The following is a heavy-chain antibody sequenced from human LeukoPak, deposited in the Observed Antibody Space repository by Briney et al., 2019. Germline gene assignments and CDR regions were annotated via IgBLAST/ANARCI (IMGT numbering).Heavy chain of an antibody. CDR2: ITGDGSTT. J-gene: IGHJ6*02. D-gene: IGHD5-18*01. V-gene: IGHV3-74*01. CDR3: VRDSRYTMDV. CDR1: GFTFSMYW. Sequence: GGSLRLSCTASGFTFSMYWMHWVRQAPGKGPVWVSRITGDGSTTIYADSVKGRFTISRDNAKNTLYLQMNSLRAEDTAVYYCVRDSRYTMDVWGQGTTVTVPS.